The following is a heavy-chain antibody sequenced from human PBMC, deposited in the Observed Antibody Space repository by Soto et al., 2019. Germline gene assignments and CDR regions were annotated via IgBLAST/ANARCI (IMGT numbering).Heavy chain of an antibody. Sequence: QLQLQESGPELVKPSETLSLTCSVSGGSISRSNQYWGWIRQPPGKGLEWIGTFYYGGNSFYNPSLRSRVTISENMSKNQFSLQLNFVTAADTAVYYCARLPQALYQQNWFDPWGQGTLVTVSS. CDR2: FYYGGNS. V-gene: IGHV4-39*01. CDR3: ARLPQALYQQNWFDP. CDR1: GGSISRSNQY. J-gene: IGHJ5*02. D-gene: IGHD2-2*01.